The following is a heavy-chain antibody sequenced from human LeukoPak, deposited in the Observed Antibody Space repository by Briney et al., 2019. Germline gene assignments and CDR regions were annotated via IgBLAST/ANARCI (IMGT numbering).Heavy chain of an antibody. D-gene: IGHD5-12*01. CDR3: AKKGRLRGANSGCDR. CDR2: ISYDGNNK. J-gene: IGHJ4*02. Sequence: PGGSLRLSCAASGFTFSSYGMHWVRQAPGKGLEWVAVISYDGNNKNYADSVKGRFTISRDNSKNTLYLQINSPRAEDTAVYYCAKKGRLRGANSGCDRWGQGTLVIVSS. CDR1: GFTFSSYG. V-gene: IGHV3-30*18.